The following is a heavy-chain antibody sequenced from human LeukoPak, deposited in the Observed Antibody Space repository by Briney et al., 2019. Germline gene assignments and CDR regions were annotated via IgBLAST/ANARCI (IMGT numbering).Heavy chain of an antibody. J-gene: IGHJ4*02. V-gene: IGHV3-30*01. CDR1: GFTFSSYA. CDR2: ISYDGSHK. CDR3: ARDRQSIAQYYFDF. Sequence: PGRSLRLSCAASGFTFSSYAMNWVRQAPGRGLEWVAVISYDGSHKYYADSVKGRFTISRDTSKNTLYLQMNSLRPDDTAVYYCARDRQSIAQYYFDFWGQGSLVTVSS. D-gene: IGHD3-22*01.